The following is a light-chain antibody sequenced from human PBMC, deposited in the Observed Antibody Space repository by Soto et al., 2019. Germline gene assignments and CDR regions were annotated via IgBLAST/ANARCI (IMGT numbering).Light chain of an antibody. Sequence: EIVMTQSPATLSVSPGERATLSCRASQSVSSNVAWSQQKPGQAPRLLLYDASTRATGIPARFSGSGSGTEFTLTISSLQFEDFAVYYCQQYNNWWTFSQGTKVEIK. CDR1: QSVSSN. CDR2: DAS. V-gene: IGKV3-15*01. CDR3: QQYNNWWT. J-gene: IGKJ1*01.